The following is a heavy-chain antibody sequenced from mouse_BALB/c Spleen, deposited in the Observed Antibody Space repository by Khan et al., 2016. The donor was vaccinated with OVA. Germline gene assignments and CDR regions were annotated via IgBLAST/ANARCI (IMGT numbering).Heavy chain of an antibody. V-gene: IGHV5-6-5*01. CDR3: ASPLYYYGSSYVDY. CDR1: GFTFSSYA. D-gene: IGHD1-1*01. J-gene: IGHJ2*01. Sequence: EVELVESGGGLVKPGGSLKLSCAASGFTFSSYAMSWVRQTPEKRLEWVASISSGGSTYYPDSVKGRFTTSRDNARNILYLQMSSLRSEDTAMYYCASPLYYYGSSYVDYWGQGTTLTVSS. CDR2: ISSGGST.